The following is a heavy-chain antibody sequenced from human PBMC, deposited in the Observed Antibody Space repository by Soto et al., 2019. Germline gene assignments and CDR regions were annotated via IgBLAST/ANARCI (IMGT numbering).Heavy chain of an antibody. Sequence: PSETLSLTCTVSGGSISSGGYYWSWIRQHPGKGLEWIGYIYYSGSTYYNPSLKSRVTISVDTSKNQFSLKLSSVTAADTAVYYCARARYSSSWYLFWNWFDPWGQGTLVTVSS. CDR1: GGSISSGGYY. J-gene: IGHJ5*02. V-gene: IGHV4-31*03. D-gene: IGHD6-13*01. CDR3: ARARYSSSWYLFWNWFDP. CDR2: IYYSGST.